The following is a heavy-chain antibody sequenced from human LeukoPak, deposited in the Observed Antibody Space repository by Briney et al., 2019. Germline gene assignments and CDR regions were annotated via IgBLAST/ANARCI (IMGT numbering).Heavy chain of an antibody. V-gene: IGHV3-30*18. CDR1: GFTFSSYG. D-gene: IGHD3-16*01. CDR2: ISYDGSNK. J-gene: IGHJ4*02. CDR3: AKGSVGGGLDY. Sequence: GGSLRLSCAASGFTFSSYGMHWVRQAPGKGLEWVAVISYDGSNKYYADSVKGRLTISRDNSKNTLYLQMNSLRAEDTAVYYCAKGSVGGGLDYWGQGTLVAVSS.